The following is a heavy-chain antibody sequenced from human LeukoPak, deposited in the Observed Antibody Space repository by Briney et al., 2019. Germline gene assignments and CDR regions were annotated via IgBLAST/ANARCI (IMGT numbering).Heavy chain of an antibody. Sequence: GGSLRLSCAASGFTFSSYSMNWVRQAPGKGLEWVSSISSSSSYIHYADSVKGRFTISRDNAKNSLYLQMNSLRAEDTAVYYCARDERGYSGYEEYDYWGQGTLVTVSS. D-gene: IGHD5-12*01. CDR2: ISSSSSYI. CDR1: GFTFSSYS. V-gene: IGHV3-21*01. J-gene: IGHJ4*02. CDR3: ARDERGYSGYEEYDY.